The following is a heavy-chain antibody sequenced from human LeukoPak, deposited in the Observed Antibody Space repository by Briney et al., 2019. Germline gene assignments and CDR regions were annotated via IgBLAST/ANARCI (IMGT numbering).Heavy chain of an antibody. J-gene: IGHJ4*02. CDR2: IKQDGSEK. CDR1: GFTFSSYW. CDR3: ARDGLYYYGSGSYQNY. Sequence: PGGSLRLSCAASGFTFSSYWMSWVRQAPGKGLEWVANIKQDGSEKYYVDPVKGRFTISRDNAKNSLYLQMNSLRAEDTAVYYCARDGLYYYGSGSYQNYWGQGTLVTVSS. V-gene: IGHV3-7*01. D-gene: IGHD3-10*01.